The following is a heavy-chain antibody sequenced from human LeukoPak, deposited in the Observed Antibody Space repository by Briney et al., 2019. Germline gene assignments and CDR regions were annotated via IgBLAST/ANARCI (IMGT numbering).Heavy chain of an antibody. CDR2: IIPIFGTA. D-gene: IGHD1-26*01. CDR3: ASRAREGATDY. CDR1: GGTFSSYA. J-gene: IGHJ4*02. Sequence: ASVKVSCKASGGTFSSYAISWVRQAPGQGLEWMGGIIPIFGTANYAQKFQGRVTITADESTSTAYMELSSLRSEDTAVYYCASRAREGATDYRGQGTLVTVSS. V-gene: IGHV1-69*13.